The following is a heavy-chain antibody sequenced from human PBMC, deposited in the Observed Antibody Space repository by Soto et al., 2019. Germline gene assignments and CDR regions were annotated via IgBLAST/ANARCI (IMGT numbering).Heavy chain of an antibody. CDR3: ARHPTGSPNWFDS. J-gene: IGHJ5*01. Sequence: SETLSLTCTVSGGSISSSPYNWGWIRQPPKKGLEWIGTISYSATTYYNTSLKSRVTMSVDTSKNQFSLKLSSVTAADTAVYYCARHPTGSPNWFDSWGQGTLVTVSS. V-gene: IGHV4-39*01. CDR1: GGSISSSPYN. D-gene: IGHD1-1*01. CDR2: ISYSATT.